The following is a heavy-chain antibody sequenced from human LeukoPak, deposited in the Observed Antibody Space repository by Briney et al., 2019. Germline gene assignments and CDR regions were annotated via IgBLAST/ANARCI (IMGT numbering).Heavy chain of an antibody. D-gene: IGHD2-2*03. CDR3: AKDITIGYCSSTSCYSPGLDY. Sequence: GGSLRLSCAASGFTFDDYAMHWVRQAPGNGLEWVSLISWDGGSTYYADSVKGRFTISRDNSKNSLYLQMNSLRAQDTALYYCAKDITIGYCSSTSCYSPGLDYWGQGTLVTVSS. V-gene: IGHV3-43D*03. CDR1: GFTFDDYA. CDR2: ISWDGGST. J-gene: IGHJ4*02.